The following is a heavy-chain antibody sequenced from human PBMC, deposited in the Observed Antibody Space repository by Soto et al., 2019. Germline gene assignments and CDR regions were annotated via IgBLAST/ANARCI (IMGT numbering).Heavy chain of an antibody. CDR3: ARRWGTYFDF. CDR1: GGSISSYY. J-gene: IGHJ4*02. D-gene: IGHD7-27*01. Sequence: QVXLQESGPGLVKPSETLSLTCTVSGGSISSYYWSWIRQPPGKGLEWIGYIYYSGSTDYDPSLKSRVTISVDTSKNQFSLKLSSVTAADTAVYYCARRWGTYFDFWGQGTLATVSS. CDR2: IYYSGST. V-gene: IGHV4-59*01.